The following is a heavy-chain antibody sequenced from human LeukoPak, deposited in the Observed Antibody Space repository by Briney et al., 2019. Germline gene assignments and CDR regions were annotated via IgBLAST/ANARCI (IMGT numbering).Heavy chain of an antibody. D-gene: IGHD3-10*01. Sequence: PSETLPVTCTVSGGSISSSNYYWGWIRQPPGKGLEWIGSIYYSGSTYYNPSLKSRVTISVDTSKNQFSLKLSSVTAADTAVYYCARPGGSGSYYTHPFDYWGQGTLVTVPS. CDR3: ARPGGSGSYYTHPFDY. J-gene: IGHJ4*02. CDR1: GGSISSSNYY. CDR2: IYYSGST. V-gene: IGHV4-39*01.